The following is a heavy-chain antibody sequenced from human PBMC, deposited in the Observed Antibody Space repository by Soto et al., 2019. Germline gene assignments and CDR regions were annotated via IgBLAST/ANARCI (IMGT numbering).Heavy chain of an antibody. Sequence: SETLSLTCFVSGYSITAGGYYWSWIRHHPGKGLEWIGSFYSSGSIIYNPSLRSRVSISGDTSSNQFSMSLTSATAADTARYYCARMYSSGSGWFHPWGQGTLVTVSS. D-gene: IGHD6-19*01. V-gene: IGHV4-31*03. CDR1: GYSITAGGYY. CDR3: ARMYSSGSGWFHP. J-gene: IGHJ5*02. CDR2: FYSSGSI.